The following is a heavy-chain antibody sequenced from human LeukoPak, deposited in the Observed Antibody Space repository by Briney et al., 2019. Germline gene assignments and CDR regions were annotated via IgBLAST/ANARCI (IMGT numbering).Heavy chain of an antibody. CDR2: ISYDGSNK. D-gene: IGHD6-13*01. V-gene: IGHV3-30-3*02. CDR1: GFTFSSYA. CDR3: AKNRGLYGLYSSSWGDTFDY. J-gene: IGHJ4*02. Sequence: GGSLRLSCAASGFTFSSYAMHWVRQAPGKGLEWVAVISYDGSNKYYADSVKGRFTISRDNSKNTLYLQMNSLRAEDTAVYYCAKNRGLYGLYSSSWGDTFDYWGQGTLVTVSS.